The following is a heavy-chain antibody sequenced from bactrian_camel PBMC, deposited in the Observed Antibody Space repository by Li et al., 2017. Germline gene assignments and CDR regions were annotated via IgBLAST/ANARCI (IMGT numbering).Heavy chain of an antibody. Sequence: QLVESGGGSVQPGGSLRLSCAASGFSFSSYWMHWVRQAPGKGLEWVSHINERGETTFYAESVKGRFVSSRDNAMNTVYLHMYSLRPEDTAVYSVPVLRMAGTVCGTPGARGPRSPSP. CDR2: INERGETT. J-gene: IGHJ4*01. D-gene: IGHD7*01. CDR1: GFSFSSYW. CDR3: PVLRMAGTVCGTP. V-gene: IGHV3S25*01.